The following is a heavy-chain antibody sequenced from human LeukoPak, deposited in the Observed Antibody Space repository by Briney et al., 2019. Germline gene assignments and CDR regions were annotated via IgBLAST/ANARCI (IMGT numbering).Heavy chain of an antibody. CDR2: ISAYNGNT. V-gene: IGHV1-18*01. Sequence: GASVKVSCKASGYTFTSYGISWVRQAPGQGLEWMGWISAYNGNTNYAQKLQGRVTMTTDTSTSTAYMELRSLRSGDTAVYYCARYQYKRWLQFGGPYYFDYWGQGTLVTVSS. J-gene: IGHJ4*02. CDR3: ARYQYKRWLQFGGPYYFDY. D-gene: IGHD5-24*01. CDR1: GYTFTSYG.